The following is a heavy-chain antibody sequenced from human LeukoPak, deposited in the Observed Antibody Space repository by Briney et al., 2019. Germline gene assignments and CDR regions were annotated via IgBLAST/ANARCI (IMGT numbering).Heavy chain of an antibody. D-gene: IGHD3-10*01. J-gene: IGHJ4*02. CDR2: ISGSGGST. V-gene: IGHV3-23*01. CDR3: ANKWASGIDY. Sequence: GGSLRLSCAASGLTFTNYAMSWVRQAPGKGLEWVSTISGSGGSTYYADSVKGRFTISGDNSKNTLYLQVNSLRAEDTAVYYCANKWASGIDYWGQGTLVTVS. CDR1: GLTFTNYA.